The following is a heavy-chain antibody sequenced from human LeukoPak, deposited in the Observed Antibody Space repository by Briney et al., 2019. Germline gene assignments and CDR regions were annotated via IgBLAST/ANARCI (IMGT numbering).Heavy chain of an antibody. CDR1: GGTFSSYA. D-gene: IGHD3-10*01. J-gene: IGHJ4*02. Sequence: ASVKVSCKASGGTFSSYAISWVRQAPGQGLEWMGGIIPIFGTANYAQKFQGRVTITADESTSTAYMELSSLRSEDTAVYYCRIEGGSGSYSVDYWGQGTLFTVSS. CDR2: IIPIFGTA. V-gene: IGHV1-69*13. CDR3: RIEGGSGSYSVDY.